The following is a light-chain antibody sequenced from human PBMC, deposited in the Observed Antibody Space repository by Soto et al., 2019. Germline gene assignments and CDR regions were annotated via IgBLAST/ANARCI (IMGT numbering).Light chain of an antibody. CDR2: EGS. Sequence: QSALTQPASVSGSPGQSITISCTGTSSDAGGYNLVSWYQQHPGKAPKLLISEGSQRPSGVSHRFSGSKSGNTASLTISGLQAEDEAEYFCCSYVAGSNVFGTGTKVTVL. CDR1: SSDAGGYNL. V-gene: IGLV2-23*01. CDR3: CSYVAGSNV. J-gene: IGLJ1*01.